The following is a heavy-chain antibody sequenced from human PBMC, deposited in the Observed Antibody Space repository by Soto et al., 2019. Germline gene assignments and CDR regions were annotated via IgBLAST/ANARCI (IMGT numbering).Heavy chain of an antibody. Sequence: ASVKVSCKASGYTFTSYSMNWVRQAPGQGLEWMGIINPSVGRTSYAQKFQGRVTMTRDTSTSTAYMELSSLRSEDTAVYYCARVYLPARCYDGSRGLFGYWGQGTLVTVSS. V-gene: IGHV1-46*01. D-gene: IGHD3-22*01. CDR2: INPSVGRT. J-gene: IGHJ4*02. CDR1: GYTFTSYS. CDR3: ARVYLPARCYDGSRGLFGY.